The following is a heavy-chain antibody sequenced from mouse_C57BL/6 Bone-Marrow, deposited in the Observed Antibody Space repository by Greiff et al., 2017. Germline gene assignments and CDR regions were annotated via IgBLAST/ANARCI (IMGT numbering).Heavy chain of an antibody. CDR2: INPNNGGT. CDR3: ANPAWFAY. J-gene: IGHJ3*01. CDR1: GYTFTDYY. Sequence: VQLQQSGPELVKPGASVKISCKASGYTFTDYYMNWVKQSHGKSLEWIGDINPNNGGTSYNQKFKGKATFTVDKSSSTAYMELRSLTSEDSAVYYCANPAWFAYWGQGTLVTVSA. V-gene: IGHV1-26*01.